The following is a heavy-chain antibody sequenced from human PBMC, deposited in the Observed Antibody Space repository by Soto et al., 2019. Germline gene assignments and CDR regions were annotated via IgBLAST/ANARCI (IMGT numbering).Heavy chain of an antibody. CDR2: IIPIFGTA. V-gene: IGHV1-69*13. Sequence: WASVKVSSKGSGGTFSSYAISWVRQAPGQGLEWMGGIIPIFGTANYAQKFQGRVTITAXXXXXXAXMXLXXXXPEXPAVYDCATGRAADRLLCIDVWGQGTLVTVSS. D-gene: IGHD3-16*01. J-gene: IGHJ5*02. CDR1: GGTFSSYA. CDR3: ATGRAADRLLCIDV.